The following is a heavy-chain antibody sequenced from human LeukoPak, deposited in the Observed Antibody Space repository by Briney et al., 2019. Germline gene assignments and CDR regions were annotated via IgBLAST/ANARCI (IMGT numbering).Heavy chain of an antibody. D-gene: IGHD2-2*01. J-gene: IGHJ5*02. CDR2: IDPNSGGT. Sequence: ASVKVSCKASGYTFTGYYMHWVRQAPGQGLEWMGWIDPNSGGTNYAQKFQGRVTMTRDTSISTAYMELSRLRSDDTAVYYCARENIVVVPAATTDNWFDPWGQGTLVTVSS. V-gene: IGHV1-2*02. CDR1: GYTFTGYY. CDR3: ARENIVVVPAATTDNWFDP.